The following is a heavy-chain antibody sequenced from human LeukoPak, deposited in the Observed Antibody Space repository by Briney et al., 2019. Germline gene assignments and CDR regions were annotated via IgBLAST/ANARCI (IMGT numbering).Heavy chain of an antibody. CDR3: AKDEAAYDFWSGYTAGWGYATDY. V-gene: IGHV3-23*01. Sequence: GGSLRLSCAASGFSFSSYWMSWVRQAPGKGLEWVSAISGSGGSTYYADSVKGRFTISRDNSKNTLYLQMNSLRAEDTAVYYCAKDEAAYDFWSGYTAGWGYATDYWGQGTLVTVSS. CDR2: ISGSGGST. J-gene: IGHJ4*02. D-gene: IGHD3-3*01. CDR1: GFSFSSYW.